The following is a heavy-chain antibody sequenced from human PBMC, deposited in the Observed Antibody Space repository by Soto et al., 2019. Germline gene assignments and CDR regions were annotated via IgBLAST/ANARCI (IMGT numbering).Heavy chain of an antibody. J-gene: IGHJ4*02. Sequence: SETLSLTCAVYGGSFSGYYWSWIRQPPGKGLEWIGEINHSGSTNYNPSLKSRVTISVDTSKNQLSLKLSSVTAADTAVYYCAREYYDILTGYYYPNYFDYWGQGTLVTVSS. CDR3: AREYYDILTGYYYPNYFDY. V-gene: IGHV4-34*01. CDR2: INHSGST. CDR1: GGSFSGYY. D-gene: IGHD3-9*01.